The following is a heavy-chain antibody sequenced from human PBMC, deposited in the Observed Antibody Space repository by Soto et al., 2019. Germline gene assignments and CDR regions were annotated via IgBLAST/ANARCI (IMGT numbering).Heavy chain of an antibody. J-gene: IGHJ6*02. Sequence: ASVKVSCKASGYTFTGYYMHWVRQAPGQGREWMGWINPNSGGTNYAQKFQGWVTMTRDTSISTAYMELSRLRSDDTAVYYCARSGDSRKSWAYYYSGMDVWGQGXTVPASS. CDR2: INPNSGGT. D-gene: IGHD6-13*01. CDR3: ARSGDSRKSWAYYYSGMDV. V-gene: IGHV1-2*04. CDR1: GYTFTGYY.